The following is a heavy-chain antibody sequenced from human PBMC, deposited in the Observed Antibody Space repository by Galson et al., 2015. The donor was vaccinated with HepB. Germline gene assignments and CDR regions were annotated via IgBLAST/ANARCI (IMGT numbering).Heavy chain of an antibody. Sequence: SVKVSCKASGYTFTSYAMNWVRQAPGQGLEWMGWINTNTGNPTYAQGFTGRFVFSLDTSVSTAYLQVSSLKAEDTAVYYCARDHYGRTYGDLFQHWGQGTLVTVSS. CDR2: INTNTGNP. CDR1: GYTFTSYA. J-gene: IGHJ1*01. V-gene: IGHV7-4-1*02. CDR3: ARDHYGRTYGDLFQH. D-gene: IGHD4-17*01.